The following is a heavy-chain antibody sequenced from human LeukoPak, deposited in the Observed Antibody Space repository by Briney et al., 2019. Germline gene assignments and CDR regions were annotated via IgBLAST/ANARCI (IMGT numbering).Heavy chain of an antibody. V-gene: IGHV1-2*02. Sequence: GASVKVSCKASGYTFTGYYMHWVRQAPGQGLEWMGWINPNSGGTNYAQKFQGRVTMTRDTSISTAYMELSRLRSEDTAVYYCATDRGSGSPSAFDIWGQGTMVTVSS. CDR3: ATDRGSGSPSAFDI. J-gene: IGHJ3*02. D-gene: IGHD1-26*01. CDR2: INPNSGGT. CDR1: GYTFTGYY.